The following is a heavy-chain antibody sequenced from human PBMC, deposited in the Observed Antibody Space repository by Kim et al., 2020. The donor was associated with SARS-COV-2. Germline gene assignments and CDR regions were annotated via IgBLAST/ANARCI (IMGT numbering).Heavy chain of an antibody. CDR1: GFTFSSYG. CDR2: ISYDGSNK. CDR3: AIEYYYGSGSLYYYGMDV. J-gene: IGHJ6*02. Sequence: GGSLRLSCAASGFTFSSYGMHWVRKAPGKGLEWVAVISYDGSNKYYADSVKGRFTISRDNSKNTLYLQMNRLRAEDTAVYYCAIEYYYGSGSLYYYGMDVWGQGTTVIVS. V-gene: IGHV3-30*03. D-gene: IGHD3-10*01.